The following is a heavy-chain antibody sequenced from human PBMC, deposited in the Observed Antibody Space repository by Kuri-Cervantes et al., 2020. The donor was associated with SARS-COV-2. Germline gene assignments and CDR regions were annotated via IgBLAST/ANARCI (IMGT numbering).Heavy chain of an antibody. CDR2: IYYSGST. CDR3: ARDSPEYSSSSSVPFDY. V-gene: IGHV4-59*01. Sequence: SETLSLTCTVSGGSISSYYWGWIRQPPGKGLEWIGYIYYSGSTNYNPSLKSRVTISVDTSKNQFSLKLSSVTAADTAVYYCARDSPEYSSSSSVPFDYWGQGTLVTVSS. D-gene: IGHD6-6*01. CDR1: GGSISSYY. J-gene: IGHJ4*02.